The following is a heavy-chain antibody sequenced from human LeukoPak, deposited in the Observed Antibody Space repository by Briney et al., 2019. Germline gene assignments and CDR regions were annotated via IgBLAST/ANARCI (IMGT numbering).Heavy chain of an antibody. J-gene: IGHJ5*02. D-gene: IGHD5-12*01. Sequence: SETLSLTCTVSGGSISSYYWSWIRQPPGKGLEWLGYIYYSGSTNYNPSLKSRVTISVDTSKNQFSLKLSSVTAADTAVYYCARLKWLRINWFDPWGQGTLVTVSS. CDR2: IYYSGST. CDR3: ARLKWLRINWFDP. CDR1: GGSISSYY. V-gene: IGHV4-59*08.